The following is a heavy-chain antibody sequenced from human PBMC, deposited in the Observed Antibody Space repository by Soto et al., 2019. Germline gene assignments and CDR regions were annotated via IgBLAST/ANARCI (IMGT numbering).Heavy chain of an antibody. V-gene: IGHV3-33*01. CDR2: IWYDGSNK. CDR3: ARDYHPNSSGWPIFDY. Sequence: GGSLRLSCAASGFTFSSYGMHWVRQAPGKGLEWVAVIWYDGSNKYYADSVKGRFTISRDNSKNTLYLQMNSLRAEDTAVYYCARDYHPNSSGWPIFDYWGQGTLVTVSS. J-gene: IGHJ4*02. D-gene: IGHD6-19*01. CDR1: GFTFSSYG.